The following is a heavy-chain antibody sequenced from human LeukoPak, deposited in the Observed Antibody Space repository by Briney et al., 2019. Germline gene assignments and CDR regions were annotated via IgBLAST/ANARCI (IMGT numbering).Heavy chain of an antibody. V-gene: IGHV3-30*04. J-gene: IGHJ4*02. CDR2: ISYDGSNK. Sequence: GGSLRLSCAASGFTFSSYAMHWVRQAPGKGLEGVAVISYDGSNKYYADSVKGQFTISRDNSKNTLYLQMNSLRAEDTAVYYCARGSGSYHDYWGQGTLVTVSS. D-gene: IGHD3-10*01. CDR3: ARGSGSYHDY. CDR1: GFTFSSYA.